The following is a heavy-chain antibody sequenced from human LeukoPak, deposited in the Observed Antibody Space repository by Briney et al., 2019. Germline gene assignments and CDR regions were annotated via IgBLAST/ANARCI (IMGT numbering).Heavy chain of an antibody. CDR3: ARSLGYCGGDCYSGLVDY. V-gene: IGHV3-53*01. J-gene: IGHJ4*02. D-gene: IGHD2-21*02. Sequence: GGSLRLSCAASGFTVSSNYMSWVRQAPGKGLEWVSVIYSGDSTYYADSVKGRFTISRDNSKNTLYLQMNSLRAEDTAVYYCARSLGYCGGDCYSGLVDYWGQGTLVTVSS. CDR2: IYSGDST. CDR1: GFTVSSNY.